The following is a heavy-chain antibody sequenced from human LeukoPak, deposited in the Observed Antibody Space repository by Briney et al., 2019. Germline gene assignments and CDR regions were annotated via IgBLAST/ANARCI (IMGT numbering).Heavy chain of an antibody. V-gene: IGHV3-21*01. CDR1: GSTFSSYS. CDR3: ARWERAAAGTLDY. Sequence: KPGGSLRLSCAASGSTFSSYSMNWVRQAPGKGLEWVSSISSSSSYIYYADSVKGRFTISRDNAKNSLYLQMNSLRAEDTAVYYCARWERAAAGTLDYWGQGTLVTVSS. CDR2: ISSSSSYI. J-gene: IGHJ4*02. D-gene: IGHD6-13*01.